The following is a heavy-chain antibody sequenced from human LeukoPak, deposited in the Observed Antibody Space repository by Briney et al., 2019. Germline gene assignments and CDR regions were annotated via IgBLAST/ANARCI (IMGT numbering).Heavy chain of an antibody. J-gene: IGHJ4*02. V-gene: IGHV5-51*01. CDR2: IYPGDSDT. CDR1: GYSFTTDW. CDR3: ARLGHELAYCGGDCYFNPPTFDY. D-gene: IGHD2-21*02. Sequence: LGESLKISCQGSGYSFTTDWIGWVRQVPGKGVEWMGIIYPGDSDTRYSPSFQGQVTISADKSISTAYLQWSSLKASDTAMYYCARLGHELAYCGGDCYFNPPTFDYWGQGTLVTVSS.